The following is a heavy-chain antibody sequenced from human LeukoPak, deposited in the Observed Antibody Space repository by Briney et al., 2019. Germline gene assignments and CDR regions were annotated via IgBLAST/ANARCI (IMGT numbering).Heavy chain of an antibody. Sequence: PGGSLRLSCAASGFTFSNYWMHWVRQAPGKGLVWVSRINSDGSSTSYADSVKGRFTISRDNAKNTLYLHMNSLRAEDTAVYYCAAYDSSGYSGKYFQHWGQGTLVTVSS. CDR1: GFTFSNYW. CDR2: INSDGSST. J-gene: IGHJ1*01. V-gene: IGHV3-74*01. CDR3: AAYDSSGYSGKYFQH. D-gene: IGHD3-22*01.